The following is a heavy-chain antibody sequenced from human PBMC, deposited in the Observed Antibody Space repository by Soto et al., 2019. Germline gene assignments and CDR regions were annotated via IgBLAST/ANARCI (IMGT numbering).Heavy chain of an antibody. CDR1: GFSFSSYA. V-gene: IGHV3-23*01. Sequence: EVQLLEAGGGLVQPGGSLRLSCAASGFSFSSYAMSWVRQAPGKGLEWGSAISGSGGSTYYADSVKGQYTIPRDDAKNTVYLQRSGQRAEDPAVCDWAHKGGGDYWGQGTLVTVSS. CDR3: AHKGGGDY. CDR2: ISGSGGST. J-gene: IGHJ4*02. D-gene: IGHD3-16*01.